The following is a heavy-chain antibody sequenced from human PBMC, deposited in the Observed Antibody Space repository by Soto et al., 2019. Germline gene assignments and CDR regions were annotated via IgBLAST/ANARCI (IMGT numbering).Heavy chain of an antibody. CDR3: ARGYCSGGSCFKYNYHGMDV. D-gene: IGHD2-15*01. Sequence: QVQLVQSGAEVKKPGSSVKVSCKASGGTVSSYAISWVRQAPGQGLEWMGGIIPVFGTVNYAQKLQGRVTSTADESTSTAYRELSSLRSEDTAVYYCARGYCSGGSCFKYNYHGMDVWGQGTTVTVSS. V-gene: IGHV1-69*12. CDR1: GGTVSSYA. CDR2: IIPVFGTV. J-gene: IGHJ6*02.